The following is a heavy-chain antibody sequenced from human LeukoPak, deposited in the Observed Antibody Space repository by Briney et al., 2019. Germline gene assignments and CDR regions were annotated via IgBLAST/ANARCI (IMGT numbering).Heavy chain of an antibody. Sequence: PSETLSLTCTVSGGSISSGGYYWSWIRQHPGKGLEWIGYIYYSGSTYYNPSLKSRVTISVDTSKSQFSLKLSSVTAADTAVYYCAREGGPHCSSTSCYSDYWGQGTLVTVSS. J-gene: IGHJ4*02. V-gene: IGHV4-31*03. CDR3: AREGGPHCSSTSCYSDY. CDR1: GGSISSGGYY. CDR2: IYYSGST. D-gene: IGHD2-2*02.